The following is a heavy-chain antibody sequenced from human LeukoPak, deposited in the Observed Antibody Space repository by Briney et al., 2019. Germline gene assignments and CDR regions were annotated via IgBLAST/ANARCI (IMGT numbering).Heavy chain of an antibody. CDR3: ARDSAEYSSSPDAFDI. V-gene: IGHV4-59*01. J-gene: IGHJ3*02. CDR2: IYYSGST. Sequence: SETLSLTCTVSGGSISSYYWSWIRQPPGKGVEWIGYIYYSGSTNYNPSLKSRVTISVDTSKNQFSLKLSSVTPADTAVYYCARDSAEYSSSPDAFDIWGQGTMVTVSS. D-gene: IGHD6-6*01. CDR1: GGSISSYY.